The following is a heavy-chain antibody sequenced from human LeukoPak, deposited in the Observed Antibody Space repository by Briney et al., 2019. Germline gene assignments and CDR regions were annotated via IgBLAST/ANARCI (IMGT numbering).Heavy chain of an antibody. D-gene: IGHD3-10*01. J-gene: IGHJ4*02. CDR2: ISGSGGST. CDR3: TRVSLLDSPDY. Sequence: GGSLRLSCVASGFTFSSYAMSWVRQAPGKGLEWVSGISGSGGSTYYADSVKGRFTISRDNSKNTLYLQMNSLRAEDTAVYYCTRVSLLDSPDYWGQGTLVTVSS. V-gene: IGHV3-23*01. CDR1: GFTFSSYA.